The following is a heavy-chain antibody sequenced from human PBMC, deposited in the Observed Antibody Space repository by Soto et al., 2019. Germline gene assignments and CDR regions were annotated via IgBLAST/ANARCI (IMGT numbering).Heavy chain of an antibody. CDR1: GFTFSSDA. D-gene: IGHD2-2*01. CDR3: ARDSAYSTASTHFDH. CDR2: VSSDGNHA. J-gene: IGHJ4*02. V-gene: IGHV3-30*04. Sequence: QVQLVESGGGVVQPGNSLRLSCVGSGFTFSSDALHWVRQAPGKGLEWVAVVSSDGNHAYYPDHVKGRFTISRDNSQSTVYLQMKSPKPEDTATYYCARDSAYSTASTHFDHWGQGTLVTVSS.